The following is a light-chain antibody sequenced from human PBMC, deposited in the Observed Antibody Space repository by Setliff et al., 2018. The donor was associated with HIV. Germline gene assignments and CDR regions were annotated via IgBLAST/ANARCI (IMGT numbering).Light chain of an antibody. CDR2: WAS. J-gene: IGKJ1*01. CDR3: QQFYNTPRT. Sequence: DIVMTQSPDSLAVSLGERATINCRSSQSVFSGSNNKYSLAWNQQKPGQPPKLLIYWASTRESGVPARFSGSGSGTDFTLTINSLQAEDVAVYYCQQFYNTPRTFGQGTKVDIK. CDR1: QSVFSGSNNKYS. V-gene: IGKV4-1*01.